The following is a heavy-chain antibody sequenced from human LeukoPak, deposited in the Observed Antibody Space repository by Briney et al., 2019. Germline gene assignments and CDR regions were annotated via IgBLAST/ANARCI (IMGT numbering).Heavy chain of an antibody. J-gene: IGHJ6*02. D-gene: IGHD6-13*01. Sequence: GGSLRLSCAASGFTFSSYWMSWVRQAPGKGLEWVANIKQDGSEKYYVDSVKGRFTISRDNAKNSLYLQMNSLRAEDTAVYYYARWWSSWYPYYYDYGMDVWGQGTTVTVSS. CDR2: IKQDGSEK. CDR3: ARWWSSWYPYYYDYGMDV. CDR1: GFTFSSYW. V-gene: IGHV3-7*01.